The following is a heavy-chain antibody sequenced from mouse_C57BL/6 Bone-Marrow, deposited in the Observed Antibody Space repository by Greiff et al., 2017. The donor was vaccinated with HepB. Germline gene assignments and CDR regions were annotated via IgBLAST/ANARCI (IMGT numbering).Heavy chain of an antibody. J-gene: IGHJ2*01. V-gene: IGHV1-19*01. Sequence: DVKLQESGPVLVKPGASVKMSCKASGYTFTDYYMNWVKQSHGKSLEWIGVINPYNGGTSYNQKFKGKATLTVDKSSSTAYMELNSLTSEDSAVYYCARWGGDYWGQGTTLTVSS. CDR1: GYTFTDYY. CDR2: INPYNGGT. CDR3: ARWGGDY.